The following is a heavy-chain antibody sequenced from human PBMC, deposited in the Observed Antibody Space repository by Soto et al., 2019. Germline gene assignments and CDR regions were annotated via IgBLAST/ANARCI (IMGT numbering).Heavy chain of an antibody. CDR3: GRDTGTSTPVGIDY. V-gene: IGHV3-30*04. CDR1: GFSFSGYG. D-gene: IGHD1-26*01. CDR2: ISNYEKND. J-gene: IGHJ4*02. Sequence: QVQLVESGGGVVQPGRSLSLSCVASGFSFSGYGLHWVRQAPGKGLEWIAFISNYEKNDFYSDFVKGRFSVSRDNANLRLFMQINSLRVEDTARYFCGRDTGTSTPVGIDYWGQGALVTVSS.